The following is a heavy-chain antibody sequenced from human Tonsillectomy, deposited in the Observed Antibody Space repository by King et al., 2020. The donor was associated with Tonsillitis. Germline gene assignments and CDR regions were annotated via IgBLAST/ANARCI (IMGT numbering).Heavy chain of an antibody. V-gene: IGHV1-2*02. D-gene: IGHD6-19*01. CDR2: INLNSGGR. Sequence: VQLVESGAEVKKPGASVKVSCKSSGDTFTGYYMHWVRQAPGQGLEWMGWINLNSGGRNYAQNFQGRVTMTRDTSISTDYMDLSRLRSDDTAVYYCARLLPVAGTSWDYFDYWGQGALVTVSS. J-gene: IGHJ4*02. CDR1: GDTFTGYY. CDR3: ARLLPVAGTSWDYFDY.